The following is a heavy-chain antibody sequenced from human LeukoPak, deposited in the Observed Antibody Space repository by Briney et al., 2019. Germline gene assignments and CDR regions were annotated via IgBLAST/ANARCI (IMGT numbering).Heavy chain of an antibody. Sequence: SETLSLTCTVSGGSISSSSYYWGWIRQPPGKGLEWIGSIYYSGSTYYNPSLKSRVTISVDTSKNQFSLKLSSVTAADTAVYYCAREDSSLSRAFDIWGQGTMVTVSS. V-gene: IGHV4-39*02. J-gene: IGHJ3*02. CDR2: IYYSGST. CDR3: AREDSSLSRAFDI. D-gene: IGHD2-15*01. CDR1: GGSISSSSYY.